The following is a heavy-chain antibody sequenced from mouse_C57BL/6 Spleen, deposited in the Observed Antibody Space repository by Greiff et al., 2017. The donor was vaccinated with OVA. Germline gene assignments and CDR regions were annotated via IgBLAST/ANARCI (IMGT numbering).Heavy chain of an antibody. CDR2: ISYDGSN. CDR1: GYSITSGYY. CDR3: ARVGLRYYWYFDV. J-gene: IGHJ1*03. Sequence: ESGPGLVKPSQSLSLTCSVTGYSITSGYYWNWIRQFPGNKLEWMGYISYDGSNNYNPSLKNRISITRDTSKNQFFLKLNSVTTEDTATYYCARVGLRYYWYFDVWGTGTTVTVSS. D-gene: IGHD1-1*01. V-gene: IGHV3-6*01.